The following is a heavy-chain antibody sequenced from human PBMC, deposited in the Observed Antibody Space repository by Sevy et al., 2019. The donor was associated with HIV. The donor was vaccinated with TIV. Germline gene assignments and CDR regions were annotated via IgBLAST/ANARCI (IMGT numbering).Heavy chain of an antibody. V-gene: IGHV3-23*01. Sequence: GGSLRLSCAVSGFSFDSYGMTWVRQAPGKGLEWVSGISGSGTRTYYADSVKGRFIISRDNSKNTLYLQMNSLRSEDSAIYYWAKGRGGASDPDEIGYYFYYYNMDVWGKGTTVTVSS. CDR2: ISGSGTRT. CDR1: GFSFDSYG. CDR3: AKGRGGASDPDEIGYYFYYYNMDV. J-gene: IGHJ6*03. D-gene: IGHD2-15*01.